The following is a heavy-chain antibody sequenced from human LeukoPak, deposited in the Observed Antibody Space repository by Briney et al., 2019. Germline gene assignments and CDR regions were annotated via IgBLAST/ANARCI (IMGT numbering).Heavy chain of an antibody. CDR2: IYPGDSHT. J-gene: IGHJ4*02. V-gene: IGHV5-51*01. CDR3: ARERGGNFDY. D-gene: IGHD3-16*01. CDR1: GYSFTSYW. Sequence: GESLKISCKGSGYSFTSYWIGWVRQMPGKGLEWMGIIYPGDSHTRYGPSFQCQVTISAGKSISTADLQWSSLKASDTAMYYCARERGGNFDYWGQGTLVTVSS.